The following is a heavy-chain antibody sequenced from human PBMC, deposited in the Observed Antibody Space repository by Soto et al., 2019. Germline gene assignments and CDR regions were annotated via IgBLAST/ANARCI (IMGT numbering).Heavy chain of an antibody. CDR2: ISAHNGNT. CDR1: GYMFINCG. CDR3: ARDLDGSGSYYTDY. J-gene: IGHJ4*02. D-gene: IGHD3-10*01. V-gene: IGHV1-18*01. Sequence: ASVKVSCKASGYMFINCGINCVRQAPGQGLEWMGWISAHNGNTNYAQNLQGRVTMTTDTSTSTAYMEMRSLRSDDTAVYYCARDLDGSGSYYTDYWGPGTLVTVSS.